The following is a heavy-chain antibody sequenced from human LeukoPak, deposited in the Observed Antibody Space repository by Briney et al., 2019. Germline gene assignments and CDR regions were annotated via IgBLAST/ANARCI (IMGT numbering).Heavy chain of an antibody. CDR1: GFIFSVLY. D-gene: IGHD3-3*01. J-gene: IGHJ6*04. CDR3: ARVGEADFWRDMEV. CDR2: ISSSGSTI. V-gene: IGHV3-11*01. Sequence: GGSLRLSCAASGFIFSVLYMSWIRQAPGKGLEWVSYISSSGSTIYYADSVKGRFTISRDNAKNSLYLQMNSLRAEDTAVYYCARVGEADFWRDMEVWGEGTTVTVSS.